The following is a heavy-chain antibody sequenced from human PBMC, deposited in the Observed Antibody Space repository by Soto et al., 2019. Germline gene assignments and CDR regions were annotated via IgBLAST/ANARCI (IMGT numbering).Heavy chain of an antibody. J-gene: IGHJ6*02. CDR1: GYTLTGYY. CDR3: ARGSYYGSGSYYNVGYYYYYGMDV. V-gene: IGHV1-2*04. CDR2: INPNSGGT. D-gene: IGHD3-10*01. Sequence: ASVKGSCKASGYTLTGYYMHWVRQAPGQGLEWMGWINPNSGGTNYAQKFQGWVTMTRDTSISTAYMELSRLRSDDTAVYYCARGSYYGSGSYYNVGYYYYYGMDVWGQGTTVTVSS.